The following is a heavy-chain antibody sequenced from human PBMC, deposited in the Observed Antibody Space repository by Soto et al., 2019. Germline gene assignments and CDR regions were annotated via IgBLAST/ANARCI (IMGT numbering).Heavy chain of an antibody. Sequence: PGGSLSLSCAASGFTFSSYAMSWVRQAPGKGLEWVSAFSGSGGSTYYADSVKGRFTISRDNSKNTLYLQMNSLRAEDTAVYYFAKERRYYYDSSGYYPDAFDIWGQGTMVTVSS. CDR2: FSGSGGST. CDR1: GFTFSSYA. CDR3: AKERRYYYDSSGYYPDAFDI. D-gene: IGHD3-22*01. V-gene: IGHV3-23*01. J-gene: IGHJ3*02.